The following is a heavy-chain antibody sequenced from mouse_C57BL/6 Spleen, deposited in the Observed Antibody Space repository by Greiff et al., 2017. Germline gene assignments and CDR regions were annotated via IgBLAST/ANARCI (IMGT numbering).Heavy chain of an antibody. V-gene: IGHV5-17*01. J-gene: IGHJ1*03. CDR1: GFTFSDYG. D-gene: IGHD2-5*01. Sequence: EVQLMESGGGLVKPGGSLKLSCAASGFTFSDYGMHWVRQAPEKGLEWVAYISSGSSTIYYADTVKGRFTISRDNAKNTLYLQMSSLRSEDTAMYYCATHNNYGSWYFDVWGTGTTVTVSS. CDR2: ISSGSSTI. CDR3: ATHNNYGSWYFDV.